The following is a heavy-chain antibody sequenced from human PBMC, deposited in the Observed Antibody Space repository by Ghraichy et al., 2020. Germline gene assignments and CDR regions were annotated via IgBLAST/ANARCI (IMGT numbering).Heavy chain of an antibody. D-gene: IGHD2-2*01. CDR3: AREFASAALYNWFDP. CDR1: GYTFTGYY. V-gene: IGHV1-2*06. CDR2: INPNSGGT. Sequence: ASVKVSCKASGYTFTGYYMHWVRQAPGQGLEWMGRINPNSGGTNYAQKFQGRVTMTRDTSISTAYMELSRLRSDDTAVYYCAREFASAALYNWFDPWGQGTLVTVSS. J-gene: IGHJ5*02.